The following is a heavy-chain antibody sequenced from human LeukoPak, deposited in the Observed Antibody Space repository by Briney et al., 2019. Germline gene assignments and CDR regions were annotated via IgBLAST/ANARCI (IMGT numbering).Heavy chain of an antibody. CDR2: IYPGDSDT. D-gene: IGHD6-19*01. CDR1: GYSFTSYW. J-gene: IGHJ4*02. Sequence: GESLKISCKGSGYSFTSYWIGWVRQMPGKGLEWMGIIYPGDSDTRYSPSFQGQVTISADKSISPAYLQWSSLKASDTAMYYCARLPILSIAVAGTDYYFDYWGQGTLVTVSS. V-gene: IGHV5-51*01. CDR3: ARLPILSIAVAGTDYYFDY.